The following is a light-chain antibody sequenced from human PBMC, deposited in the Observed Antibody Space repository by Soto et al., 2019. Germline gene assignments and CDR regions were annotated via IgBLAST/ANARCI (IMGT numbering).Light chain of an antibody. J-gene: IGLJ1*01. CDR1: SSDVGAYNY. Sequence: QSALTQPASVSGSPGQSITISCTGTSSDVGAYNYVSWYQQHPGKAPKLMIYDVSNRPSGVSSRFSGSKSGNTASLTISWLQAEDEADYFCNSYTSSNSYVFGNGTKVTVL. CDR3: NSYTSSNSYV. V-gene: IGLV2-14*03. CDR2: DVS.